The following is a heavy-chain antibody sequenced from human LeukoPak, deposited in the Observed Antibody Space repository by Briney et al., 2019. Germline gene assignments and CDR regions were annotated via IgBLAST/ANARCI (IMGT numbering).Heavy chain of an antibody. CDR3: ARDYYCDSSGYSYYFDY. Sequence: GGSLRLSCAASGFTFSSYSMNWVRQAPGKGLEWVSSISSSSSYIYYADSVKGRFTISRDNAKNSLYLQMNSLRAEDTAVYYCARDYYCDSSGYSYYFDYWGQGTLVTVSS. J-gene: IGHJ4*02. D-gene: IGHD3-22*01. CDR1: GFTFSSYS. V-gene: IGHV3-21*01. CDR2: ISSSSSYI.